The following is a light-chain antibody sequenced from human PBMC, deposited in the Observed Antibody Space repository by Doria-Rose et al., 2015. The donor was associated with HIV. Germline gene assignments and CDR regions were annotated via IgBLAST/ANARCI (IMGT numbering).Light chain of an antibody. CDR3: QQYGTSRGT. CDR1: QRVKSSY. J-gene: IGKJ5*01. CDR2: DVS. V-gene: IGKV3-20*01. Sequence: TQSPGTLSLSPGERATLSCRASQRVKSSYLAWYQHKPGQAPRLLIYDVSTRATGIPDRFSGSGSGKDFTLTISRLEPEDVAVYYCQQYGTSRGTFGQGTRLEIK.